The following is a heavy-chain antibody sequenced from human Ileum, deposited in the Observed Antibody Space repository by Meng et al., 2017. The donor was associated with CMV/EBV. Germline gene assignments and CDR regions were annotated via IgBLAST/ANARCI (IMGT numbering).Heavy chain of an antibody. D-gene: IGHD6-6*01. CDR1: GVSVNSDDYY. CDR2: ISYTGTT. J-gene: IGHJ5*02. Sequence: SETLSLTCTVSGVSVNSDDYYWSWIRQPPGKDLEWIGHISYTGTTYYNPSLGSPVTISLDTSKNQFSLNLYSVTAADTAVYYCARDRGSSINWFDPWGQGTLVTVSS. V-gene: IGHV4-30-4*08. CDR3: ARDRGSSINWFDP.